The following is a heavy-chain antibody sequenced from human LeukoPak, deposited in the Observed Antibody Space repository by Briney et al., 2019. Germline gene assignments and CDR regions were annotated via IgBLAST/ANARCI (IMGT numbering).Heavy chain of an antibody. D-gene: IGHD3-9*01. CDR3: AKEVDHYYYYGMDV. Sequence: GGSLRLSCAASGFMFSSNWMSWVRQAPGKGLEWVSAISGSGGSTYYADSVKGRFTISRDNSKNTLYLQMNSLRAEDTAVYYCAKEVDHYYYYGMDVWGQGTTVTVSS. J-gene: IGHJ6*02. CDR1: GFMFSSNW. V-gene: IGHV3-23*01. CDR2: ISGSGGST.